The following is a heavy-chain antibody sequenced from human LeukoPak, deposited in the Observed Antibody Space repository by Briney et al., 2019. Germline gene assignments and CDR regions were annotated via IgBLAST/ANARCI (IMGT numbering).Heavy chain of an antibody. D-gene: IGHD6-13*01. CDR1: GFTFSSYA. CDR3: AKDHLILPAAGHRLPDY. Sequence: GGSLRLSCAASGFTFSSYAMSWVRQAPGKGLEWVSAISGSGGSTYYADSVKGRFTISRDNSKNTLYLQMNSLRAEDTAVYYCAKDHLILPAAGHRLPDYWGQGTVVTVSS. CDR2: ISGSGGST. V-gene: IGHV3-23*01. J-gene: IGHJ4*02.